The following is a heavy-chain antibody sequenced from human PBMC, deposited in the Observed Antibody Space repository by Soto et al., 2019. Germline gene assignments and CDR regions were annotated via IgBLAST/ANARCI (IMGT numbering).Heavy chain of an antibody. J-gene: IGHJ5*02. V-gene: IGHV3-64D*06. D-gene: IGHD6-13*01. CDR1: GFTFSTYA. CDR2: ISTNGGST. CDR3: ARDPLAAAGNNWFDP. Sequence: GGSLRLSCAASGFTFSTYAMHWVRQAPGKGLEYVSSISTNGGSTHYADSVKGRFTISRDNSKNTQYLQMSSLRADDTAVYYCARDPLAAAGNNWFDPWGQGTLVTVSS.